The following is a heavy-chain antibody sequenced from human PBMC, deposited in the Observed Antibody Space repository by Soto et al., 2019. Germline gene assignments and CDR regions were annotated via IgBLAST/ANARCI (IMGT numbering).Heavy chain of an antibody. J-gene: IGHJ6*02. CDR1: GGSITSSDYS. CDR3: ARHRRGYSSYCYYGMDV. V-gene: IGHV4-39*01. Sequence: SETLSLTCTVSGGSITSSDYSWGWIRQSPEKGLEWIANILYSGSTYYNPSLKSRVTISVDTSKNQVSLKLTSVTAADTALYYCARHRRGYSSYCYYGMDVWGRGTTVTVSS. D-gene: IGHD5-18*01. CDR2: ILYSGST.